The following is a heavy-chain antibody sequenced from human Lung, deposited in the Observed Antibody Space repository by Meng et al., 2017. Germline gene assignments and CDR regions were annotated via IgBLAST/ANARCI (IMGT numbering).Heavy chain of an antibody. J-gene: IGHJ4*02. CDR3: ARGPTTMAHDFDY. V-gene: IGHV4-34*01. Sequence: VQLQVWSAGLWNPSETLSLPCFFSGGSFSDYYWSWIRQPPGKGLEWIGEINHSGSTNYNPSLESRATISVDTSQNNLSLKLSSVTAADSAVYYCARGPTTMAHDFDYWGQGTLVTVSS. CDR2: INHSGST. D-gene: IGHD4-11*01. CDR1: GGSFSDYY.